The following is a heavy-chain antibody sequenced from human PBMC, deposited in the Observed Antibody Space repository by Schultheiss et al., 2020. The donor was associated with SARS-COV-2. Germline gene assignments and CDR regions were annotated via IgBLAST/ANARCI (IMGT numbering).Heavy chain of an antibody. D-gene: IGHD3-22*01. V-gene: IGHV3-30*12. CDR1: GLTFSSYS. J-gene: IGHJ3*02. Sequence: GGSLRLSCAASGLTFSSYSMNWVRQAPGKGLEWVAVISNDGNDKYYADSVKGRFTISRDNAKNSLYLQMNSLRAEDTAVYYCARERQAGYYYDSSAYDAFDIWGQGTMVTVSS. CDR3: ARERQAGYYYDSSAYDAFDI. CDR2: ISNDGNDK.